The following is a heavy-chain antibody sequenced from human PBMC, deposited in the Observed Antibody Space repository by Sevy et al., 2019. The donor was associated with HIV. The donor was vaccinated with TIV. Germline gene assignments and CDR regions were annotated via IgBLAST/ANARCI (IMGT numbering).Heavy chain of an antibody. CDR3: ALERLSSDVAEYFQN. CDR2: ISGGGGGT. V-gene: IGHV3-23*01. J-gene: IGHJ1*01. CDR1: GFTFNNYA. Sequence: GGSLRLSCAASGFTFNNYAMSWVRQAPGKGLEGKGLEWVSTISGGGGGTYYADSVKGRFTISRDNFQNSLFLQMNSLRPEDTAVYYCALERLSSDVAEYFQNWGQGTLVTVSS. D-gene: IGHD1-1*01.